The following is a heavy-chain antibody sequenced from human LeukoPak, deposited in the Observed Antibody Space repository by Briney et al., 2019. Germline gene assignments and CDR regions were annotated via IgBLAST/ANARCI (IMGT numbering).Heavy chain of an antibody. CDR1: GFTFDDYA. CDR3: AKGSVAVAGTFNWFDP. CDR2: ISWNSGSI. Sequence: GGSLRLSCAASGFTFDDYAMHWVRQAPGKGLEWVSGISWNSGSIGYADSVKGRFTISRDNAKNSLYLQMNSLRVEDTALYYCAKGSVAVAGTFNWFDPWGQGTLVTVSS. V-gene: IGHV3-9*01. J-gene: IGHJ5*02. D-gene: IGHD6-19*01.